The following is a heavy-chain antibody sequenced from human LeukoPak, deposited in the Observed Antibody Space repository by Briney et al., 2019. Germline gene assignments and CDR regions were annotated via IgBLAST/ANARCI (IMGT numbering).Heavy chain of an antibody. CDR1: GFSFSTYA. CDR3: AKSLYGGCDY. Sequence: GGSLRLSCAASGFSFSTYAMSWVRQAPGKGLEWVSGVNGNGGSTSYADSVKGRFTIFRDNSKNTVYLQMSSLRVEDTAVYYCAKSLYGGCDYWGQGAVVTVSS. J-gene: IGHJ4*02. CDR2: VNGNGGST. D-gene: IGHD3-16*02. V-gene: IGHV3-23*01.